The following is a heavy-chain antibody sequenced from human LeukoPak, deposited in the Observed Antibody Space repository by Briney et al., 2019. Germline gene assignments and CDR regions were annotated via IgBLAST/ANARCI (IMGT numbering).Heavy chain of an antibody. J-gene: IGHJ4*02. CDR1: GFTFSSYG. V-gene: IGHV3-23*01. Sequence: GGSLRLSCAASGFTFSSYGMSWVRQAPGKGLEWVSAISGSGGSTYYADSVKGRFTISRDNSKNTLYLQMNSLRAEDMAVYYCARFDGSGSYYNENYWGQGTLVTVSS. CDR3: ARFDGSGSYYNENY. CDR2: ISGSGGST. D-gene: IGHD3-10*01.